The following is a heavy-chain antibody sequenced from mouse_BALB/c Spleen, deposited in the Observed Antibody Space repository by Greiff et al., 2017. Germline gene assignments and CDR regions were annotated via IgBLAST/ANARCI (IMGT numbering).Heavy chain of an antibody. Sequence: EVMLVESGGGLVQPKGSLKLSCAASGFPFTTFAMNWVRQAPGKGLEWVARIRSKSNNYATYYADSVKDRFTISRDDSQSMLYLQMNNVKTEDTAMDYCVRLWYDYAMDYWGQGTSVTVSA. CDR1: GFPFTTFA. CDR2: IRSKSNNYAT. CDR3: VRLWYDYAMDY. J-gene: IGHJ4*01. D-gene: IGHD2-1*01. V-gene: IGHV10-1*02.